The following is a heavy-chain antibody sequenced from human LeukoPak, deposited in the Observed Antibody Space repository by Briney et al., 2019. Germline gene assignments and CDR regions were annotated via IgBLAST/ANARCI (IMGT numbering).Heavy chain of an antibody. D-gene: IGHD3-22*01. J-gene: IGHJ3*02. CDR2: IDPDSGGA. CDR3: AREYYDSSGIKYAFNI. V-gene: IGHV1-2*02. CDR1: GYTFIGYY. Sequence: GSVKVSCKASGYTFIGYYIHWVRQAPGQGLEWMGCIDPDSGGAKYAQKFQGRVTMTRDTSISTAYMELGRLRSDDTAVYYCAREYYDSSGIKYAFNIWGQGTTVTVSS.